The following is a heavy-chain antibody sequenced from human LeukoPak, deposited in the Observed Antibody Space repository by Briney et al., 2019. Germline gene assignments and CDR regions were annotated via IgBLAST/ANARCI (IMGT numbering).Heavy chain of an antibody. V-gene: IGHV3-9*01. J-gene: IGHJ4*02. CDR3: ARDSGSQGPFDY. CDR1: GFTFDDYA. Sequence: GRSLRLSCAASGFTFDDYAMHWVRQAPGKGLEWVSGISWNSGSIGYADSVKGRFTISRDNAKNSLYLQMNSLRAEDTAVYYCARDSGSQGPFDYWGQGTLVTVSS. D-gene: IGHD1-26*01. CDR2: ISWNSGSI.